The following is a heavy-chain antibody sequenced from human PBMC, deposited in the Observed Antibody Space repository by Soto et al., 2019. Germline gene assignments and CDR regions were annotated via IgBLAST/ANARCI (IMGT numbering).Heavy chain of an antibody. V-gene: IGHV4-59*01. D-gene: IGHD2-2*01. Sequence: SETLSLTCTVSGGSISSYYWSWIRQPPGKGLEWIGYIYYSGSTNYNPSLKSRVTISVDTSKNQFSLKLSSVTAADTAVYYCARYDGTYQLSGDDALDIWGLGTMVTVSS. CDR3: ARYDGTYQLSGDDALDI. CDR2: IYYSGST. CDR1: GGSISSYY. J-gene: IGHJ3*02.